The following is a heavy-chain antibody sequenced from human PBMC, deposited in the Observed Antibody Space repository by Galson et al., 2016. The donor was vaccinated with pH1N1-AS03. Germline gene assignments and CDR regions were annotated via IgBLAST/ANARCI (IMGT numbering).Heavy chain of an antibody. CDR1: GYIFTDFY. Sequence: SVKVSCKASGYIFTDFYVHWVRQAPGQGLEWMGWINPNNGVTNYAQKFQAWVTMTGDTSISTAYLELYGLKSDDTAVYYCARDPRGPCSSATCATTYYFGMDVWGQGTTGIVSS. J-gene: IGHJ6*02. CDR2: INPNNGVT. CDR3: ARDPRGPCSSATCATTYYFGMDV. D-gene: IGHD1-26*01. V-gene: IGHV1-2*04.